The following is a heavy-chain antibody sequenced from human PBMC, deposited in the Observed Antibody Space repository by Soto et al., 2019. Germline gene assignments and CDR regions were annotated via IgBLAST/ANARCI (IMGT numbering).Heavy chain of an antibody. CDR2: IYYSGST. J-gene: IGHJ4*02. CDR3: ARHGYGDDILTGYYLVDY. D-gene: IGHD3-9*01. CDR1: GGSISSYY. Sequence: PSETLSLTCTVSGGSISSYYWSWIRQPPGKGLEWIGYIYYSGSTNYNPSLKSRVTISVDTSKNQFSLKLSSVTAADTAVYYCARHGYGDDILTGYYLVDYWGQGTLVTVSS. V-gene: IGHV4-59*08.